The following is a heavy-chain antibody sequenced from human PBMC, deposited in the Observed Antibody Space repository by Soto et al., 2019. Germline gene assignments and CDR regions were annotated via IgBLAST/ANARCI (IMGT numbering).Heavy chain of an antibody. CDR2: ISYDGSNK. CDR3: AKDFLEEPDYGMDV. J-gene: IGHJ6*02. Sequence: GGSLRLSCAASGFTFSSYGMHWVRQAPGKGLEWVAVISYDGSNKYYADSVKGRFTISRDNSKNTLYLQMNSLRAEDTAVYYCAKDFLEEPDYGMDVWGQGTTVTVSS. V-gene: IGHV3-30*18. CDR1: GFTFSSYG.